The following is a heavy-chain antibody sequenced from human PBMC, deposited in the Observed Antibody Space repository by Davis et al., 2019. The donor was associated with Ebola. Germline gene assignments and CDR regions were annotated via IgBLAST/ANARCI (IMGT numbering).Heavy chain of an antibody. CDR3: ARGPYSGNYYVGGY. J-gene: IGHJ4*02. Sequence: HTGGSLRLSCAASGFAFSNYWMHWVRQAPGKGLVWVSRISSDGRSTSYADSVKGRFTISRDNAKSTMFLQMNSLRAEDTAMYFCARGPYSGNYYVGGYWGQGTLVTVSS. CDR2: ISSDGRST. V-gene: IGHV3-74*01. CDR1: GFAFSNYW. D-gene: IGHD3-10*01.